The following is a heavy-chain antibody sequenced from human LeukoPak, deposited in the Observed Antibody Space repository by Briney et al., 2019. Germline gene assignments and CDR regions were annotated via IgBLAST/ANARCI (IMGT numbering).Heavy chain of an antibody. CDR3: ASQSSGWYFDY. Sequence: GGSLRLSCAASGFTFSSYSMNWVRQAPGKGLEWVSSISSSGSYIYYADSVKGRFTIPRDNAKNSLYLQMNSLRAEDTAVYYCASQSSGWYFDYWGQGTLVTVSS. J-gene: IGHJ4*02. D-gene: IGHD6-19*01. CDR1: GFTFSSYS. V-gene: IGHV3-21*01. CDR2: ISSSGSYI.